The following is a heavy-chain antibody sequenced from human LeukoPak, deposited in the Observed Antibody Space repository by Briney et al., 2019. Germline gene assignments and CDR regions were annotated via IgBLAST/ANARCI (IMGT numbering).Heavy chain of an antibody. Sequence: SETLSLTCTVSGGSISSYYWSWIRQPPGKGLEWIGYIYHSGSTNYNPSLKSRVTILVDTSKNQFSLKLNSVTAADTAVYYCASETSLWFGDKYAFDIWGQGTMVTVSS. J-gene: IGHJ3*02. CDR1: GGSISSYY. CDR2: IYHSGST. CDR3: ASETSLWFGDKYAFDI. V-gene: IGHV4-59*01. D-gene: IGHD3-10*01.